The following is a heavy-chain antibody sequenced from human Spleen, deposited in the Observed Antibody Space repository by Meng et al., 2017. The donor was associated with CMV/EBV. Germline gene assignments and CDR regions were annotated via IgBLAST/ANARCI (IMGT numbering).Heavy chain of an antibody. Sequence: YTFTSYYMHWVRQAPGQGLEWMGVINPSTGSTSYGQNFQGRVTMTRDTSTSTVYMELSRLRSEDTAVYYCARDLGWYSSSSMDHSDYWGQGTLVTVSS. J-gene: IGHJ4*02. V-gene: IGHV1-46*01. CDR1: YTFTSYY. D-gene: IGHD6-6*01. CDR2: INPSTGST. CDR3: ARDLGWYSSSSMDHSDY.